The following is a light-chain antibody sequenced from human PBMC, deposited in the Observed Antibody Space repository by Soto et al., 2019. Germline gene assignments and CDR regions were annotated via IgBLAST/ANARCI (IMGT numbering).Light chain of an antibody. CDR1: SGHSDYA. Sequence: QRVRTQSPSASASLGTSVKVTCTLSSGHSDYAIAWHQLQPNKGPRFLMRLNSDGTHARGDGIPDRFSGSSSGAERYLTISSLQSEDEGDYYCQAWGTGIWLFGGGTKVTVL. V-gene: IGLV4-69*01. CDR3: QAWGTGIWL. CDR2: LNSDGTH. J-gene: IGLJ3*02.